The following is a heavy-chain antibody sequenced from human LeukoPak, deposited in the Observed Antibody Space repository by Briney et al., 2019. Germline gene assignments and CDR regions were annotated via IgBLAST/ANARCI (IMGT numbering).Heavy chain of an antibody. J-gene: IGHJ6*02. Sequence: PSETLSLTCTVPTGTISSHYWSWIRQPPGKGLEWIGNIYYSGSTKYDPSLKSRVTISIGTSRSQFSLKLSAVTAADTAVYYCARDNRYGGNSEYGMDVWGQGTTVTVSS. CDR2: IYYSGST. V-gene: IGHV4-59*11. CDR1: TGTISSHY. CDR3: ARDNRYGGNSEYGMDV. D-gene: IGHD4-23*01.